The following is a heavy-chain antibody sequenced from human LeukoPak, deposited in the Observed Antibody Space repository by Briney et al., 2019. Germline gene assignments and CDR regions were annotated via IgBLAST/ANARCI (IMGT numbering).Heavy chain of an antibody. Sequence: SETLSLTCTVSGGSISSYYWSWIRQPPGKGLEWIGYIYYSGSTNYNPSLKSRVTISVDTSRNQFSLKLSSVTAADTAVYYCARVPAFYYGDYWTSSNYFDYWGQGTLVTVSS. CDR1: GGSISSYY. D-gene: IGHD4-17*01. J-gene: IGHJ4*02. CDR3: ARVPAFYYGDYWTSSNYFDY. CDR2: IYYSGST. V-gene: IGHV4-59*12.